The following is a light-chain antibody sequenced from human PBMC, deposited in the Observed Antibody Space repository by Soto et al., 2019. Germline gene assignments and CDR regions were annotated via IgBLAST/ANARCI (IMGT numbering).Light chain of an antibody. CDR2: AAS. V-gene: IGKV1-17*01. CDR3: LQHNSYPGT. CDR1: QSISSY. Sequence: DIQMTQSPSSLSASVGDRVTITCRASQSISSYLNWYQQKPGKAPKLLIYAASSLQSGVPSRFSGTGSGTEFTLTISSLQPEDFATYYCLQHNSYPGTFGQGTKVDIK. J-gene: IGKJ1*01.